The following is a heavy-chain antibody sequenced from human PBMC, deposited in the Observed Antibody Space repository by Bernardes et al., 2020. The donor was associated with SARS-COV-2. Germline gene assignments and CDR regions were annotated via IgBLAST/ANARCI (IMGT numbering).Heavy chain of an antibody. CDR2: IYYSGST. CDR3: ARQHLGGVTIFGVVTTDRYFDY. D-gene: IGHD3-3*01. Sequence: SETLSLTCTVSGGSISSSSYYWGWIRQPPGKGLEWIGSIYYSGSTYYNPSLKSRVTISVDTSKNQFSLKLSSVTAADTAVYYCARQHLGGVTIFGVVTTDRYFDYWDQGTLVTVSS. CDR1: GGSISSSSYY. J-gene: IGHJ4*02. V-gene: IGHV4-39*01.